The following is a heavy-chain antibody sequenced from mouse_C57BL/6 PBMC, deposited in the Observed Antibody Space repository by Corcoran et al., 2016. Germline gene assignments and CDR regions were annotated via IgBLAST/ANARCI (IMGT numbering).Heavy chain of an antibody. V-gene: IGHV3-6*01. CDR2: ISYDGSN. CDR3: ARALLL. CDR1: GYSITSGYY. D-gene: IGHD1-1*01. Sequence: DVQLQESGPGLVKPSQSLSLTCSATGYSITSGYYWNWIRQFPGNKLEWMGYISYDGSNNYNPSLKNRTSITRDTSKNQFFLKLNSVTTEDTATYYCARALLLWGQGTTVTVSS. J-gene: IGHJ2*01.